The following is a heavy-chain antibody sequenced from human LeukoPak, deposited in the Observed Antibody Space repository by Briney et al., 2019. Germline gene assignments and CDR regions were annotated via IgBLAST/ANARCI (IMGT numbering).Heavy chain of an antibody. Sequence: PSETLSLICSVSGGFISSYYWSWMRGPAGGGLEWIGRIYTCGSTNYNRSLKSRVTMPVDTSKDQFSLKLSSVAAAGPAVYYCARAIAAAGTYFDYWGQGTLVTVSS. CDR2: IYTCGST. D-gene: IGHD6-13*01. CDR3: ARAIAAAGTYFDY. V-gene: IGHV4-4*07. CDR1: GGFISSYY. J-gene: IGHJ4*02.